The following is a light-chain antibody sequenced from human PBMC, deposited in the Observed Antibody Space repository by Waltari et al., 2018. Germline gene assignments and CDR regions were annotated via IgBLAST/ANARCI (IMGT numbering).Light chain of an antibody. CDR3: SSYVASRIV. J-gene: IGLJ2*01. Sequence: QSALTQPPSASGSPGQSVTLSCTGTTNDIGSSDYVSWYQHHPGKAPKLIIYEVSNRPSGVSKRFSGSKSGSTASLTVSVLQVEDEAIYYCSSYVASRIVFGGGTRLTVL. CDR2: EVS. CDR1: TNDIGSSDY. V-gene: IGLV2-8*01.